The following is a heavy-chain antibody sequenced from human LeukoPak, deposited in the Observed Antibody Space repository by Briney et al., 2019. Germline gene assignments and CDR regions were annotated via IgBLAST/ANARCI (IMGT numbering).Heavy chain of an antibody. V-gene: IGHV3-21*01. J-gene: IGHJ5*02. CDR1: GFTVSSNY. CDR3: SRDRLGGLDL. Sequence: PGGSLRLSCAASGFTVSSNYMSWVHQAPGKGLEWVSSISTMSNYIFYGDSVKGRFTISRDNAMNSVYLQMNSLRPEDTAVYYCSRDRLGGLDLWGQGTLVTVSS. CDR2: ISTMSNYI. D-gene: IGHD5-12*01.